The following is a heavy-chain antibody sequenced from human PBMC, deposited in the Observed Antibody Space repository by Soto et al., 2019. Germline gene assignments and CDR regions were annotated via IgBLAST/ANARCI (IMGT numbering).Heavy chain of an antibody. CDR2: IWYDGSNK. Sequence: QVQLVESGGGVVQPGRALRLSCAASGFTFSSYGMHWVRQAPGKVLEWVAVIWYDGSNKYYADSVKGRFTIYRDNSKNTLYLQMNSLRSEDTAVYYCATDWCSSTSCGPWGQGTLVTVSS. D-gene: IGHD2-2*01. CDR3: ATDWCSSTSCGP. CDR1: GFTFSSYG. V-gene: IGHV3-33*01. J-gene: IGHJ5*02.